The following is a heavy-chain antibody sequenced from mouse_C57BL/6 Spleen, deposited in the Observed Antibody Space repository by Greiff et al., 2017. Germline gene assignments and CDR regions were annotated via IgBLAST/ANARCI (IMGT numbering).Heavy chain of an antibody. Sequence: QVQLQQSGPALVKPGASVKISCKASGYAFSSSWMNWVKQRPGKGLEWIGRIYPGDGDTNYNGKFKGKATLTADKSSSTAYMQLSSLTSEDSAVYFCARDDYPYAMDYWGQGTSVTVSS. CDR2: IYPGDGDT. J-gene: IGHJ4*01. CDR3: ARDDYPYAMDY. CDR1: GYAFSSSW. V-gene: IGHV1-82*01. D-gene: IGHD2-4*01.